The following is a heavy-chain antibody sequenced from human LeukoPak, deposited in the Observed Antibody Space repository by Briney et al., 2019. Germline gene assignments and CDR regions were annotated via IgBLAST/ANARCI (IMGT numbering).Heavy chain of an antibody. CDR1: GATFSSYA. Sequence: ASVKVSCKASGATFSSYAISWVRQAPGQGLEWMGGIIPIFGTANYAQKFQGRVTVTADESTNTAYMELSSLRSEDTAVYYCASCPEALLPHYYYFYYMDVWGKGTTVTVSS. CDR3: ASCPEALLPHYYYFYYMDV. V-gene: IGHV1-69*13. CDR2: IIPIFGTA. D-gene: IGHD1-14*01. J-gene: IGHJ6*03.